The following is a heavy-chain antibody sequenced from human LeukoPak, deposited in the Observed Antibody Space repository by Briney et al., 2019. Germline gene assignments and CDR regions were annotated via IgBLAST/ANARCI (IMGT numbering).Heavy chain of an antibody. D-gene: IGHD3-9*01. CDR1: GYTFTSYG. CDR2: ISAYNGNI. V-gene: IGHV1-18*01. CDR3: ARDRDYDILTGLGDYAFDI. J-gene: IGHJ3*02. Sequence: ASVKVSCKASGYTFTSYGISWVRQAPGQGLEWMGWISAYNGNINYAQKLQGRVSMTTDTSTTTAYMELSSLRSEDTAVYYCARDRDYDILTGLGDYAFDIWGQGTMVTVSS.